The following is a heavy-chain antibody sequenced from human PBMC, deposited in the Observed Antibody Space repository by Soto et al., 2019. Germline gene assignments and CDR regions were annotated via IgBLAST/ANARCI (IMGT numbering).Heavy chain of an antibody. CDR2: IIPIFGTA. V-gene: IGHV1-69*06. J-gene: IGHJ3*02. CDR3: ASGVVPAAIPVAFDI. D-gene: IGHD2-2*01. CDR1: GGTFSSYA. Sequence: ASVKVSCKASGGTFSSYAISWVRQAPGQGLEWMGGIIPIFGTANFAQKFQGRVTITADKSTSTAYMELSSLRSEDTAVYYCASGVVPAAIPVAFDIWGQGTMVTVSS.